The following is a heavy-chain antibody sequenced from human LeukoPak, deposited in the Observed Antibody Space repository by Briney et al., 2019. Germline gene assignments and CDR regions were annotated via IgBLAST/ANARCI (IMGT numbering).Heavy chain of an antibody. V-gene: IGHV3-21*01. D-gene: IGHD3-16*01. CDR2: ISTKSDYI. J-gene: IGHJ4*02. CDR3: ARVGGEYVVSDY. CDR1: GFTFRYYS. Sequence: PGGSLRLSCAGSGFTFRYYSMTWVRQAPGKGLEWVSSISTKSDYIHYADSVKGRYTISRDNANNSVYPQMNSVRAEDTAVYYCARVGGEYVVSDYWGQGTLVAVSS.